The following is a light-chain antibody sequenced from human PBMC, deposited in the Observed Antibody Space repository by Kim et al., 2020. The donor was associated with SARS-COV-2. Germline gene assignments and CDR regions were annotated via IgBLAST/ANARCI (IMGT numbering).Light chain of an antibody. Sequence: SSELTQDPAVSVALGQTVRITCQGDSLRSYYASWYQQKPGQAPVLVIYGKNNRPSGIPDRFSGSRSGNTASLTITGAQAEDEAAYYCNSRDSSGNHRFGG. J-gene: IGLJ2*01. CDR1: SLRSYY. CDR3: NSRDSSGNHR. CDR2: GKN. V-gene: IGLV3-19*01.